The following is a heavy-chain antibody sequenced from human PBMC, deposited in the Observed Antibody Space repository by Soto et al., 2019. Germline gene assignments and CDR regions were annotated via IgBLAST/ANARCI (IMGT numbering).Heavy chain of an antibody. Sequence: QVQLVESGGGVVQPGRSLRLSCVASGFTFSSYAMHWVRQAPGKGLEWVAVIPYDGSNKYYADSVKGRFTISRDNSKNTLDLQMNSLRAEDTAVYYCARDNRFGIHLSAWNWGQGTLVTVSS. D-gene: IGHD5-18*01. J-gene: IGHJ4*02. CDR3: ARDNRFGIHLSAWN. CDR2: IPYDGSNK. CDR1: GFTFSSYA. V-gene: IGHV3-30-3*01.